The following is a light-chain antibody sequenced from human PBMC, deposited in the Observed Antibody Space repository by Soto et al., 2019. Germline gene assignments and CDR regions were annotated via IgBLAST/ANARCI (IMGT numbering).Light chain of an antibody. CDR3: QQYNTCPWT. Sequence: DIQMTQSPSTLSASVGDRVTITCRASQSISSWLAWYQQKPGKAPKLLIYKASSVESGVPSRFSGSGSGTEFTLTISSLQPDDFATYYCQQYNTCPWTFGQGTKVEIK. J-gene: IGKJ1*01. CDR2: KAS. V-gene: IGKV1-5*03. CDR1: QSISSW.